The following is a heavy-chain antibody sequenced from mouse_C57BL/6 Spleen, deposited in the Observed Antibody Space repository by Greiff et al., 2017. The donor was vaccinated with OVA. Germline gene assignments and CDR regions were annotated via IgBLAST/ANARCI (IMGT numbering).Heavy chain of an antibody. CDR3: ARHEGDSSGYYYFDY. D-gene: IGHD3-2*02. J-gene: IGHJ2*01. V-gene: IGHV1-62-2*01. CDR1: GYTFTEYT. CDR2: FYPGSGSI. Sequence: VQLQQSGAELVKPGASVKLSCKASGYTFTEYTIHWVKQRSGQGLEWIGWFYPGSGSIKYNEKFKDKATLTAYKSSSTVYMERSRLTSEDSAVYFCARHEGDSSGYYYFDYWGQGTTLTVSS.